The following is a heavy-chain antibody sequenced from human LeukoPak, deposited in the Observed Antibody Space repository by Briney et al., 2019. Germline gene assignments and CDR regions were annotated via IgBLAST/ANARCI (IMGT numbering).Heavy chain of an antibody. Sequence: ASVKVSCKASGGTFSSYAISWVRQAPGQGLEWMGRIIPIFGIANYAQKFQGRVTITADKSTSTAYMELSSLRSEDTAVYYCARDRILPPEDSSSSLPFVYWGQGTLVTVSP. CDR2: IIPIFGIA. D-gene: IGHD6-6*01. CDR3: ARDRILPPEDSSSSLPFVY. CDR1: GGTFSSYA. V-gene: IGHV1-69*04. J-gene: IGHJ4*02.